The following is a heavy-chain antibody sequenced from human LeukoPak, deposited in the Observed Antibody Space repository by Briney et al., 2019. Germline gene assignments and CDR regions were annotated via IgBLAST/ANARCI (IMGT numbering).Heavy chain of an antibody. J-gene: IGHJ4*02. CDR3: ARALRVTTVVTLDY. D-gene: IGHD4-23*01. CDR2: ISSSSSYI. Sequence: GGSLRLSCAASGFTFSSYSMNWARQAPGKGLEWVSSISSSSSYIYYADSVKGRFTISRDNAKNSLYLQMNSLRAEDTAVYYCARALRVTTVVTLDYWGQGTLVTVSS. CDR1: GFTFSSYS. V-gene: IGHV3-21*01.